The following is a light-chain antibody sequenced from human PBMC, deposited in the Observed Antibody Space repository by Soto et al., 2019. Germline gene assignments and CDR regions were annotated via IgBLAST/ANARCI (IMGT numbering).Light chain of an antibody. Sequence: DIQMTQSPSSLSASVGDRVTFSCQASQDINNYLNWFQQKPGEAPKLLIYDASDLGAGVPSRFSGSGSGTDFTFTISSMQPEDTATYYCQQYENLPLTFGGGTKVEI. CDR2: DAS. CDR3: QQYENLPLT. V-gene: IGKV1-33*01. J-gene: IGKJ4*01. CDR1: QDINNY.